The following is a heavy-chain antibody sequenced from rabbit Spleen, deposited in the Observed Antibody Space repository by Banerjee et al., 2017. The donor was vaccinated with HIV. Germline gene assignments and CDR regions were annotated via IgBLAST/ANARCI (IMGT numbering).Heavy chain of an antibody. J-gene: IGHJ4*01. CDR1: GIDFSGYYY. CDR3: ARDPGSGYYTDL. CDR2: IYTTSGST. D-gene: IGHD8-1*01. V-gene: IGHV1S43*01. Sequence: QQQLEESGGGLVKPGGTLTLTCKASGIDFSGYYYMCWVRQAPGKGLEWIACIYTTSGSTWYASWAKGRFTISKTSSTTVDLKMTSLTVADTATYFSARDPGSGYYTDLWGPGTLVTVS.